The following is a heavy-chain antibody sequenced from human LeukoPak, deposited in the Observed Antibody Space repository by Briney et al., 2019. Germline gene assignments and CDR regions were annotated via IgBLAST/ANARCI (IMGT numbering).Heavy chain of an antibody. J-gene: IGHJ4*02. CDR1: GGSISSGSYY. D-gene: IGHD5-18*01. Sequence: PSETLSLTCTVSGGSISSGSYYWNWIRQPAGEGLEWIGHIYTSGSTSYNPSLGSRVTISVDTSKSQFSLRLSSVTAADTAVYYCARIGPDTAMAIDYWGQGTLVTVSS. CDR3: ARIGPDTAMAIDY. CDR2: IYTSGST. V-gene: IGHV4-61*09.